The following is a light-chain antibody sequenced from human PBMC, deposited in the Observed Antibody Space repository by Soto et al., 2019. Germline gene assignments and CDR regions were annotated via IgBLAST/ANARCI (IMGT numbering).Light chain of an antibody. J-gene: IGLJ1*01. CDR2: EVS. CDR3: SSYATSSTLI. V-gene: IGLV2-14*01. Sequence: QSALTQPASVCGSPGQSNTISCTGTSSDVGKYNYVSWYQQEPGKAPKLIIYEVSNRPSGVSNRFSGFKSGNTASLTISGLQAEDEADYFCSSYATSSTLIFGDGTKLTVL. CDR1: SSDVGKYNY.